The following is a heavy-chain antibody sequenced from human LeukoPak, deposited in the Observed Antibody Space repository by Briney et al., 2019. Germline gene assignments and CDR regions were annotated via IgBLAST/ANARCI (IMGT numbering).Heavy chain of an antibody. CDR2: ISGSGGST. V-gene: IGHV3-23*01. CDR3: AKGIFEYSDVDAFDI. J-gene: IGHJ3*02. CDR1: GFTFSSYA. Sequence: PWGSLRLSCAASGFTFSSYAMSWVRQAPGKGLEWVSAISGSGGSTYYADSVKGRFTISRDNSKNTLYLQMNSLRPEDTAVYYCAKGIFEYSDVDAFDIWGQGTMVTVSS. D-gene: IGHD1-26*01.